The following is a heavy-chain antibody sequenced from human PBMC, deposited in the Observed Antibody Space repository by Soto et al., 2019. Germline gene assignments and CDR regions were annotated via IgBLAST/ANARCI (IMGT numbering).Heavy chain of an antibody. CDR2: IIPIFGTA. V-gene: IGHV1-69*01. D-gene: IGHD5-12*01. Sequence: QVQLVQSGAEVKKPGSSVKVSCKASGGTFSSYAISWVRQAPGQGLEWMGGIIPIFGTANYAQKFQGRVTSTADESTSTAYMKLSSLRSEDTAVYYCARDRDGYNGFDYCGQGTLVTVSS. J-gene: IGHJ4*02. CDR3: ARDRDGYNGFDY. CDR1: GGTFSSYA.